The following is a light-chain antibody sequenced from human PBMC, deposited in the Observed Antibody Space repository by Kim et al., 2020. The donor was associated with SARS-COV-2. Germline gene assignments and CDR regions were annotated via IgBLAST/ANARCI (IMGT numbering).Light chain of an antibody. V-gene: IGLV3-21*04. CDR1: NIGSKN. Sequence: SYELTQPPSVSVAPGKTARITCGGNNIGSKNVHWYQQKPGQAPVLVISYDSDRPSGIPERFSGSNSGDTATLTISSVEAGDEADYYCQVWDTSSDHWVFGGGTQLTVL. J-gene: IGLJ3*02. CDR2: YDS. CDR3: QVWDTSSDHWV.